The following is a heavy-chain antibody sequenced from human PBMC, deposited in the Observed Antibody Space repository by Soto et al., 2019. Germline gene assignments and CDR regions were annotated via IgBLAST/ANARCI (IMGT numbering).Heavy chain of an antibody. J-gene: IGHJ4*02. V-gene: IGHV3-23*01. CDR3: AKDRADIVVVVAGGFDY. CDR2: ISGSGGST. D-gene: IGHD2-15*01. CDR1: GFTFSSYA. Sequence: GGSLRLSCAASGFTFSSYAVSWVRQAPGKGLEWVSAISGSGGSTYYADSVKGRFTISRDNSKNTLYLQMNSLRAEDTAVYYCAKDRADIVVVVAGGFDYWGQGTLVTVSS.